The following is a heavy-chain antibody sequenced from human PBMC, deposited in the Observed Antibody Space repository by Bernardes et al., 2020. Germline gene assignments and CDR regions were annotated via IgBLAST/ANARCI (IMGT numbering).Heavy chain of an antibody. Sequence: ASVKVSCKASGYTFTSYGISWVRQAPGQGLEWMGWISAYNGNTNYAQKLQGRVTMTTDTSTSTAYMELRSLRSDDTAVYYCAREGIPYPRKYYDILTGYSPFDYWGQGTLVTVSS. CDR1: GYTFTSYG. J-gene: IGHJ4*02. V-gene: IGHV1-18*01. CDR2: ISAYNGNT. D-gene: IGHD3-9*01. CDR3: AREGIPYPRKYYDILTGYSPFDY.